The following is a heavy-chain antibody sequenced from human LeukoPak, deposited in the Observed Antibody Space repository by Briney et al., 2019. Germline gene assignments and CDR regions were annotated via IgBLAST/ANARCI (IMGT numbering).Heavy chain of an antibody. CDR3: AKSPSGWYWGGVDY. D-gene: IGHD6-19*01. V-gene: IGHV3-30*18. CDR2: ISYDGSNK. J-gene: IGHJ4*02. Sequence: GGSLRLSCAASGFTFSSYGMHWVRQAPGKGLEWVAVISYDGSNKYYADSVKGRFTISRDNSKNTLYLQMNSLRAEDTAVYYCAKSPSGWYWGGVDYWGQGILVTVSS. CDR1: GFTFSSYG.